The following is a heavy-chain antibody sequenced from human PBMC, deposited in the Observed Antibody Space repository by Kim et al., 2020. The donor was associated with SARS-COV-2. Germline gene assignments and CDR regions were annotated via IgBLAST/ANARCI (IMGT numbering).Heavy chain of an antibody. CDR2: IGTAGDT. CDR1: GFTFSSYD. J-gene: IGHJ4*02. CDR3: ARGGLRGGSYPFDY. D-gene: IGHD1-26*01. V-gene: IGHV3-13*01. Sequence: GGSLRLSCAASGFTFSSYDMHWVRQATGKGLEWVSAIGTAGDTYYPGSVKGRFTISRENAKNSLYLQMNSLRAGDTAVYYCARGGLRGGSYPFDYWGQGTLVTVSS.